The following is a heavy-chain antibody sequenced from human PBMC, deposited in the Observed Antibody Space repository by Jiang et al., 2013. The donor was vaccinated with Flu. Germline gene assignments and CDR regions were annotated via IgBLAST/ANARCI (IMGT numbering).Heavy chain of an antibody. V-gene: IGHV1-2*02. J-gene: IGHJ4*02. CDR3: ARDFGIYCTNGVCYFLDY. Sequence: SGAEVKKPGASVKVSCKASGYTFTGYYMHWVRQAPGQGLEWMGWINPNSGGTNYAQKFQGRVTMTRDTSISTAYMELSRLRSDDTAVYYCARDFGIYCTNGVCYFLDYWGQGTLVTVSS. CDR1: GYTFTGYY. CDR2: INPNSGGT. D-gene: IGHD2-8*01.